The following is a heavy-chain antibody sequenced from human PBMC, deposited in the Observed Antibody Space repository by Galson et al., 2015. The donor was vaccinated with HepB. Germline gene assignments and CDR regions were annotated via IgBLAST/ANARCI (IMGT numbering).Heavy chain of an antibody. V-gene: IGHV3-66*02. CDR1: GFTFSDYY. CDR3: ATELGGGYCSGGSCDAFDI. J-gene: IGHJ3*02. D-gene: IGHD2-15*01. CDR2: IYSGGST. Sequence: SLRLSCAASGFTFSDYYMSWIRQAPGKGLEWVSVIYSGGSTYYADSVKGRFTISRDNSKNTLCLQMNSLRAEDTAVYYCATELGGGYCSGGSCDAFDIWGQGTMVTVSS.